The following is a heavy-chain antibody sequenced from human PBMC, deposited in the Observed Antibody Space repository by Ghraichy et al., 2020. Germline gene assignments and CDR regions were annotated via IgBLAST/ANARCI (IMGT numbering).Heavy chain of an antibody. CDR3: ATDLLTGDYFDY. V-gene: IGHV1-24*01. CDR1: GYTLTELS. J-gene: IGHJ4*02. D-gene: IGHD3-9*01. CDR2: FDPEDGET. Sequence: ASVKVSCKVSGYTLTELSMHWVRQAPGKGLEWMGGFDPEDGETIYAQKFQGRVTMTEDTSTDTAYMELSSLRSEDTAVYYCATDLLTGDYFDYWGQGTLVTVSS.